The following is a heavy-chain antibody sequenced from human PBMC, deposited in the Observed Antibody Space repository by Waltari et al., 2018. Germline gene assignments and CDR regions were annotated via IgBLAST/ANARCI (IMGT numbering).Heavy chain of an antibody. J-gene: IGHJ2*01. CDR1: GYSFTSYW. D-gene: IGHD2-15*01. CDR3: ARPKLYCSGGSCYGGWYFDL. V-gene: IGHV5-51*01. Sequence: EVQLVQSGAEVKKPGESLKISCKGSGYSFTSYWIGWVRQMRGKGLEWMGIIYPGDSDTRYSPSFQGQVTISADKSISTAYLQWSSLKASDTAMYYCARPKLYCSGGSCYGGWYFDLWGRGTLVTVSS. CDR2: IYPGDSDT.